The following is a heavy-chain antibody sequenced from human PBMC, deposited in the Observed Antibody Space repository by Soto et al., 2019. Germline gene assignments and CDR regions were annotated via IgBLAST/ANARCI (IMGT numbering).Heavy chain of an antibody. D-gene: IGHD3-3*01. CDR1: GFSFASFA. CDR3: AKWSYLDY. CDR2: ISGSDGKT. J-gene: IGHJ4*02. Sequence: DVRLAESGGGLVQPGGSLRLSCTTSGFSFASFAMTWVRQAPGKGLEWVATISGSDGKTYYADSVKGRFSISRDTSRNTLYLQMNSLRADDTAIYYGAKWSYLDYGGKGTRVTFSS. V-gene: IGHV3-23*04.